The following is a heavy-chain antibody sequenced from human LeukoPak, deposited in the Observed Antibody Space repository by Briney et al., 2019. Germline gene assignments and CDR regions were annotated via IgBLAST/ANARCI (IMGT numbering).Heavy chain of an antibody. D-gene: IGHD6-19*01. CDR1: GXIFGFYW. Sequence: GESLKISFQGSGXIFGFYWIAWVRQKPGKGLEWMGIIYVGDSDTRYGPSNQGQFTISADESISTAYMELSSLEASDTAIYYCTRSDSAEGTFDVWGQGTMVTVSS. J-gene: IGHJ3*01. CDR2: IYVGDSDT. V-gene: IGHV5-51*01. CDR3: TRSDSAEGTFDV.